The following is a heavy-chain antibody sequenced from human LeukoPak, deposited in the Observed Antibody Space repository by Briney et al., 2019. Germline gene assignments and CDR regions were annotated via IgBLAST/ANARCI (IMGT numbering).Heavy chain of an antibody. CDR2: IKEDGSEK. J-gene: IGHJ3*02. CDR3: ARESGGWYGDAFDI. Sequence: GGSLRLSCAASGFTFNSYWMSWVRQAPGKGLEWVANIKEDGSEKSYVDSVKGRFTISRDNAKNSLFLQMSSLRAEDTAVYYCARESGGWYGDAFDIWGQGTMLTVPS. CDR1: GFTFNSYW. D-gene: IGHD6-19*01. V-gene: IGHV3-7*01.